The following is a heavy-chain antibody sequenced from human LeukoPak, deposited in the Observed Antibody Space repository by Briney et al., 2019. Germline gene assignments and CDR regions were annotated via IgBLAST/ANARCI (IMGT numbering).Heavy chain of an antibody. V-gene: IGHV3-23*01. CDR1: AFTFSSYA. CDR2: ISGSGGST. CDR3: AVRIAAAEADY. J-gene: IGHJ4*02. Sequence: GGSLRLSCAASAFTFSSYAMSWVRQAPGKGLEWVSAISGSGGSTAYADSVKGRFTISRDNSKNTLYLQMNSLRAEDTAVYYCAVRIAAAEADYWGQGTLVTVSS. D-gene: IGHD6-13*01.